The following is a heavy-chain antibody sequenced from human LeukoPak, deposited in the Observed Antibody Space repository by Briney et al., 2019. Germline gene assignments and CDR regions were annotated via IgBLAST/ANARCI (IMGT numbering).Heavy chain of an antibody. V-gene: IGHV1-46*01. J-gene: IGHJ6*02. CDR1: GYTFTSYY. CDR3: AIGGQGYGGNSGYYYYGMDV. Sequence: GASVKVSCKASGYTFTSYYMHWVRQAPGQGLEWMGIINPSGGSTSYAQKFQGRVTMARDTSTSTVYMELSSLRSEDTAVYYCAIGGQGYGGNSGYYYYGMDVWGQGTTVTVSS. D-gene: IGHD4-23*01. CDR2: INPSGGST.